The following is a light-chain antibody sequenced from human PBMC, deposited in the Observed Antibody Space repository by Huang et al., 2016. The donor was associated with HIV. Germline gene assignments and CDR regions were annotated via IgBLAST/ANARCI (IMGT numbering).Light chain of an antibody. J-gene: IGKJ4*01. CDR1: QNIAIW. CDR3: QQGSNYPLT. V-gene: IGKV1-5*03. Sequence: DIQMTQSPSTLSASIGDRVTITCRASQNIAIWLAWYQQKPGKAPKLLIHKASRLHSGVPSRFSGSGSGTEFTLTISDLQPDDFATYYCQQGSNYPLTFGGGTKVEI. CDR2: KAS.